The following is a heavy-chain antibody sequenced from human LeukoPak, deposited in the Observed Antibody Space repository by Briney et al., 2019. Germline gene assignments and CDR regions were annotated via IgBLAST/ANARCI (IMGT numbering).Heavy chain of an antibody. D-gene: IGHD3-16*02. CDR2: IRYDGSNK. CDR1: GFTFSSYG. Sequence: GGSLRLSCAASGFTFSSYGMHWVRQAPGKGLEWVAFIRYDGSNKYYADSVKGRFTISRDNSKNTLYLQMNSLRAEDTAVYYCAKDYRMIAFGGVIGIDAFDIWGQGTMVTVSS. V-gene: IGHV3-30*02. J-gene: IGHJ3*02. CDR3: AKDYRMIAFGGVIGIDAFDI.